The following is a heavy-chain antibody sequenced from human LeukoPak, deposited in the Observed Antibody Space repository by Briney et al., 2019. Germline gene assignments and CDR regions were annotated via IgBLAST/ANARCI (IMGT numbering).Heavy chain of an antibody. D-gene: IGHD2-8*01. J-gene: IGHJ4*02. V-gene: IGHV3-23*01. CDR1: GFTFSSYA. CDR2: ISGSGGST. CDR3: AKVLMVYASKGGFDY. Sequence: GGSLRLSCAASGFTFSSYAMSWVRQAPGKGLEWVSAISGSGGSTYYADSVKGRFTISRDNSKNTLYLQMNNLRAEDTAVYYCAKVLMVYASKGGFDYWGQGTLVTVSS.